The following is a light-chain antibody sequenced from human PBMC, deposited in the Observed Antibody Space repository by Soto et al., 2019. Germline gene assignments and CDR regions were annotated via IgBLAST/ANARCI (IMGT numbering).Light chain of an antibody. CDR1: QGISSY. Sequence: AIRMTQCPSSLSASTGDRVTITCRASQGISSYLAWYQQKPGKAPKLLIYAASTLQSGVPSRFSGSGSGTDFTLTISCLQSEDFATYYCQQYYSYPLTFGPGTKVDIK. V-gene: IGKV1-8*01. J-gene: IGKJ3*01. CDR3: QQYYSYPLT. CDR2: AAS.